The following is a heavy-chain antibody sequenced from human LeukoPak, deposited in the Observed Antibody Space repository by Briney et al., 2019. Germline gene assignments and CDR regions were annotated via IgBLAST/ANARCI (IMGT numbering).Heavy chain of an antibody. Sequence: ASVKVSCKASGYTFNHYGIAWVRQAPGQGLEWMGWISCYNGDTKYTQELQGRVAMTTDTSTNTAYIELRSLTSDDTAVYYCARDFSNTSGFKVVVDYWGQGTLVTVSS. D-gene: IGHD3-22*01. J-gene: IGHJ4*02. CDR1: GYTFNHYG. CDR3: ARDFSNTSGFKVVVDY. V-gene: IGHV1-18*01. CDR2: ISCYNGDT.